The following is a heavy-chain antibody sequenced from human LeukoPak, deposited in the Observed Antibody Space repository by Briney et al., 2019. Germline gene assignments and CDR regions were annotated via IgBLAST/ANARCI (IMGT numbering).Heavy chain of an antibody. Sequence: SVKVSCKASGGAFSSYAISWVRQAPGQGLEWMGGIIPIFGTANYAQKFQGRVTITTDESTSTAYMELSSLRSEDTAVYYCAKEGHFNGSGSYYGYWGQGTLVTVSS. CDR2: IIPIFGTA. CDR3: AKEGHFNGSGSYYGY. CDR1: GGAFSSYA. V-gene: IGHV1-69*05. D-gene: IGHD3-10*01. J-gene: IGHJ4*02.